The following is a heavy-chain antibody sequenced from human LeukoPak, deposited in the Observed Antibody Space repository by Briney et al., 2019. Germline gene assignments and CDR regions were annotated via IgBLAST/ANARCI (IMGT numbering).Heavy chain of an antibody. J-gene: IGHJ4*02. CDR1: GYSFTNYW. Sequence: GESLKISCKGSGYSFTNYWIAWMRQMPGKGLEWMGIIYPGDSNTRYNPSFQGQVSISADKSISTAYLQWSSLEASDTAMYCCARQPPGLFATDYWGQGTLVTVSS. CDR2: IYPGDSNT. V-gene: IGHV5-51*01. CDR3: ARQPPGLFATDY.